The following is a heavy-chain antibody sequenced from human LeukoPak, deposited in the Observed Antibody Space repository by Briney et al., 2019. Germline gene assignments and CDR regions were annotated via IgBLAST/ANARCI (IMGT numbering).Heavy chain of an antibody. V-gene: IGHV1-69*13. CDR2: IIPIFGTA. CDR3: ARGEGREDIVVVPAAMFDY. J-gene: IGHJ4*02. D-gene: IGHD2-2*01. Sequence: SVKVSCKASGGTFSSYAISWVRQAPGQGLEWMGGIIPIFGTANYAQKFQGRVTITADESTSTAHMELSSLRSEDTAVYYCARGEGREDIVVVPAAMFDYWGQGTLVTVSS. CDR1: GGTFSSYA.